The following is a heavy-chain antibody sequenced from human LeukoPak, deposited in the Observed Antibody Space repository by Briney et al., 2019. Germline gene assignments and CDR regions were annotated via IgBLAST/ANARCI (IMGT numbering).Heavy chain of an antibody. CDR2: INHSGST. CDR3: ARGHYYDSSGIDY. D-gene: IGHD3-22*01. CDR1: GGSSSGYY. V-gene: IGHV4-34*01. J-gene: IGHJ4*02. Sequence: SETLSLTCAVYGGSSSGYYWSWIRQPPGKGLEWIGEINHSGSTNYNPSLKSRVTISVDTSKNQFSLKLSSVTAADTAVYYCARGHYYDSSGIDYWGQGTLVTVSS.